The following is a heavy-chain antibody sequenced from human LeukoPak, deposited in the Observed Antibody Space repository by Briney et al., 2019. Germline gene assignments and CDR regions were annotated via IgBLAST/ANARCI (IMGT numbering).Heavy chain of an antibody. J-gene: IGHJ4*02. Sequence: GGSLSLSCAASGFTFSSYAMSWVRQAPGKGLEWVSAISGSGGSTYYADSVKGRFTISRDNSKNTLYLQMNSLRAEDTAVYYCAKDNDFWSGYRHPDFDYWGQGTLVTVSS. CDR3: AKDNDFWSGYRHPDFDY. CDR2: ISGSGGST. CDR1: GFTFSSYA. V-gene: IGHV3-23*01. D-gene: IGHD3-3*01.